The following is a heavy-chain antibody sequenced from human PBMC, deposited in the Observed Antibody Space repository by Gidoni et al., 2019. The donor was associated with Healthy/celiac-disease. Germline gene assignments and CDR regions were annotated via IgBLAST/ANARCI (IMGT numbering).Heavy chain of an antibody. V-gene: IGHV3-30*04. CDR3: ASLEYYYDEPKIGGAFDI. J-gene: IGHJ3*02. CDR2: ISHDGSNK. D-gene: IGHD3-22*01. Sequence: QVQLVESGGGVVQPGRSLRLACAASGFTLSSYAMHWVRQAPGKALEWVAVISHDGSNKYYADSVKGRFTISRDNSKNTLYLQMNSLRAEDTAVYYCASLEYYYDEPKIGGAFDIWGQGTMVTVSS. CDR1: GFTLSSYA.